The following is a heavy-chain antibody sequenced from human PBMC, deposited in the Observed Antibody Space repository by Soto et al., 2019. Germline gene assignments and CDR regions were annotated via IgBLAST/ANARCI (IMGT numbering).Heavy chain of an antibody. V-gene: IGHV1-69*02. Sequence: QVQLVQSGAEVKKPGSSVKVSCKASGGTFSSYTISWVRQAPGQGLEWMGRIIPILGIANYAQKFQGRVTITADKSTSTAYMELSSLRSEDTAVYYCAIGETTVTTYFDYWGQGTLVTVSS. CDR3: AIGETTVTTYFDY. D-gene: IGHD4-17*01. CDR1: GGTFSSYT. CDR2: IIPILGIA. J-gene: IGHJ4*02.